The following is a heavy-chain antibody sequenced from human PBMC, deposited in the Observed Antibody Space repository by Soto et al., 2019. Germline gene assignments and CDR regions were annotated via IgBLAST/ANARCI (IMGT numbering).Heavy chain of an antibody. D-gene: IGHD4-4*01. Sequence: PGGALRLSCAASGFSFNKAWMNWVRQAPGKGLEWVGRIDGDGSRIRYADSVKGRFTISRDNAKNTLYLQMNSLRADDTAMYYCVRDVQFQSFDYWGQGTLVTVSS. V-gene: IGHV3-74*01. CDR2: IDGDGSRI. J-gene: IGHJ4*02. CDR3: VRDVQFQSFDY. CDR1: GFSFNKAW.